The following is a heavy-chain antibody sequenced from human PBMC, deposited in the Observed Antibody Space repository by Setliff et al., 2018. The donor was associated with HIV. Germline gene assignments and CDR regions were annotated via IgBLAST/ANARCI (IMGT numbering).Heavy chain of an antibody. D-gene: IGHD3-9*01. CDR1: GGSISSGSYY. V-gene: IGHV4-61*09. CDR3: ASEGVYCDWLLYYYYDGMDV. J-gene: IGHJ6*02. CDR2: INSSGST. Sequence: SETLSLTCTVSGGSISSGSYYWSWIRQPAGKGLEWIGHINSSGSTNYTPSRKSRVTISVDTSKHQLTLKLSTLTAAVTAVYYCASEGVYCDWLLYYYYDGMDVWGQGTMVTVSS.